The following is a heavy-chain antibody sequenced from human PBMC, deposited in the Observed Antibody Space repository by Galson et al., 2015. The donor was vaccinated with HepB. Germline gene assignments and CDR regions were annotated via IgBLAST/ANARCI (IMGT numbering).Heavy chain of an antibody. CDR2: IKSNTDGGTT. Sequence: SLRLSCAASGFTFSNAWMSWVRQAPGKGLEWVGRIKSNTDGGTTDYAAPVKGRFTISRDDSKNTLYLQMNSLKTEDTAVYYCTTDGTAADNPDYWGQGTLVTVSS. D-gene: IGHD6-13*01. J-gene: IGHJ4*02. V-gene: IGHV3-15*01. CDR1: GFTFSNAW. CDR3: TTDGTAADNPDY.